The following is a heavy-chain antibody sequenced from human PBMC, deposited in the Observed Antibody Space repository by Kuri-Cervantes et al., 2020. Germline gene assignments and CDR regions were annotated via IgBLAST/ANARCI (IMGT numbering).Heavy chain of an antibody. V-gene: IGHV4-59*01. D-gene: IGHD6-6*01. J-gene: IGHJ4*02. CDR2: IYYSGST. CDR3: AGRVGGSSADY. Sequence: SETLFLTCTVSGGSISSYYWSWIRQPPGKGLEWIGYIYYSGSTNYNPSLKSRVTISVDTSKNQFSLKLSSVTAADTAVYYCAGRVGGSSADYWAQGTLVTVSS. CDR1: GGSISSYY.